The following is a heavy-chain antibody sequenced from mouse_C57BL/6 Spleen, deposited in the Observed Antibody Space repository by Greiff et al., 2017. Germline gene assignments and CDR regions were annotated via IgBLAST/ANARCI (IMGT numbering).Heavy chain of an antibody. J-gene: IGHJ1*03. CDR2: IYPRSGNT. CDR3: ARGEDYHCYFAV. D-gene: IGHD2-4*01. V-gene: IGHV1-81*01. CDR1: GYTFTSYG. Sequence: VQLQQSGAELARPGASVKLSCKASGYTFTSYGISWVKQRTGQGLEWIGEIYPRSGNTNYNEKFKGKATLTADKSSSTAYMGLGSLTSEDSAVFFCARGEDYHCYFAVWGTGTTVTVSS.